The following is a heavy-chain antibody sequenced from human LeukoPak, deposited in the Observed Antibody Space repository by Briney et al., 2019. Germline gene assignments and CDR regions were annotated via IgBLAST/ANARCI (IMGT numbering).Heavy chain of an antibody. CDR2: IIPIFATT. CDR3: ARVTSPPAFDI. J-gene: IGHJ3*02. D-gene: IGHD2-2*01. V-gene: IGHV1-69*13. Sequence: ASVKVSCKASGGTFSSYAISWVRQAPGQGLEWMGGIIPIFATTNYAQKFQGRVTITADESASTAYMELSSLRSEDTAVYYCARVTSPPAFDIWGQGTMVTVSS. CDR1: GGTFSSYA.